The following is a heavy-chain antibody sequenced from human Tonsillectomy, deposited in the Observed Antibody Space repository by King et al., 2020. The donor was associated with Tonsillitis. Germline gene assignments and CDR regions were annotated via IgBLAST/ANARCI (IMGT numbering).Heavy chain of an antibody. V-gene: IGHV2-70*04. J-gene: IGHJ4*02. CDR1: GFALSTSGMC. Sequence: VTLKESGPALVKPTQTLTLTCTFSGFALSTSGMCLSWIRQPPGRALEWLARIDWDDDKLYSTSLKTRLTISKDTSKNQVVLTMTNMDPADTATYYCARVHRLSYGSGSYPFDYWGQGTLVTVSS. CDR3: ARVHRLSYGSGSYPFDY. CDR2: IDWDDDK. D-gene: IGHD3-10*01.